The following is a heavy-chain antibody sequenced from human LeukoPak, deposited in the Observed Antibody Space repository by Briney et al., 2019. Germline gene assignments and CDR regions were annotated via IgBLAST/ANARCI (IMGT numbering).Heavy chain of an antibody. V-gene: IGHV3-30*18. CDR2: ISYDGSNK. D-gene: IGHD6-19*01. Sequence: PGGSLRLSCAASGFTFSSYGMHWVRQAPGKGLEWVAVISYDGSNKYYADSVKGRFTISRDNSKNTLYLQMNSLRAEDTAVYYCAKTTPVTRAGRANYYFDYWGQGTLVTVSS. CDR1: GFTFSSYG. CDR3: AKTTPVTRAGRANYYFDY. J-gene: IGHJ4*02.